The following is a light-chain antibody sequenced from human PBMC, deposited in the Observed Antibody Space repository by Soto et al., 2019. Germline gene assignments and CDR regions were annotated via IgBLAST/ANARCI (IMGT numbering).Light chain of an antibody. V-gene: IGKV3-11*01. CDR2: DAS. CDR3: QQRSSWPRT. CDR1: QRVSSY. J-gene: IGKJ1*01. Sequence: EIVLTQSPATLSLSPGERATLSCRASQRVSSYLAWYQQKAGQAPRLLIYDASNRATGIPARFSGSGSGTDFTLTISRLKPEDFAVYYCQQRSSWPRTFGLGTKVEI.